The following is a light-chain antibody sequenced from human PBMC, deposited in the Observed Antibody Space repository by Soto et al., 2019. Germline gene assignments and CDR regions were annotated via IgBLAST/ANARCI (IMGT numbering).Light chain of an antibody. CDR2: DVN. Sequence: QSALTQPRSVSGSPGQSVTISCTGSSSDVGAYNYASWYQQHPGTAPKLMIHDVNKRPSGVPDRFSGSKSGNTASLTISGLQAEDEADYYCCSYAGDYRYVFGTGTKVTV. CDR3: CSYAGDYRYV. J-gene: IGLJ1*01. V-gene: IGLV2-11*01. CDR1: SSDVGAYNY.